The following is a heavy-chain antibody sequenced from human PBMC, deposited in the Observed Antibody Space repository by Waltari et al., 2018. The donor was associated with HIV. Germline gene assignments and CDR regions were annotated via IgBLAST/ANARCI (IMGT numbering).Heavy chain of an antibody. J-gene: IGHJ3*01. CDR2: LSGRGSTA. CDR3: AKSMRDLRPSAFDV. CDR1: GFNFRNFA. D-gene: IGHD2-8*01. Sequence: EVQLLESGGGLVQPGGSLRLSCNASGFNFRNFAMSWVRQDPGKGPEGVSALSGRGSTAAYADYVKGRFTISRDFANNTLFLQMNNLRAEDTAVYFCAKSMRDLRPSAFDVWGQGTMVAISS. V-gene: IGHV3-23*01.